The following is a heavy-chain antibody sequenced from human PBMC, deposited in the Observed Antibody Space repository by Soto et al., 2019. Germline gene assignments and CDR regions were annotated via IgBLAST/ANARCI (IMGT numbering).Heavy chain of an antibody. Sequence: EVQLVESGGGLVKPGGSLRLSCAASGFTFSSYSMNWVRQAPGKGLEWVSSISSSSSYIYYADSVKGRFTISRDNAKNSLYLQMNSLRAEDTAVYYCARGLGLAPHFDYWGQGTLVTVSS. CDR1: GFTFSSYS. V-gene: IGHV3-21*01. CDR2: ISSSSSYI. D-gene: IGHD4-17*01. CDR3: ARGLGLAPHFDY. J-gene: IGHJ4*02.